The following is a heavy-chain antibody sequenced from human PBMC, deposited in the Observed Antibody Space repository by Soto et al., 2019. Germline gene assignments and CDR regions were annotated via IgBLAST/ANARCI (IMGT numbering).Heavy chain of an antibody. CDR2: VYSGGST. Sequence: GGPLRLSCAASGFTVGSSYMSWVRQAPGKGLEWVSIVYSGGSTYYADSVKGRFTISRDSSKNTLYLQVNSLRAEDTAVYYCARGSYCGGGCYGAAFDIWGQGTMVTVSS. J-gene: IGHJ3*02. D-gene: IGHD2-21*02. CDR1: GFTVGSSY. CDR3: ARGSYCGGGCYGAAFDI. V-gene: IGHV3-53*01.